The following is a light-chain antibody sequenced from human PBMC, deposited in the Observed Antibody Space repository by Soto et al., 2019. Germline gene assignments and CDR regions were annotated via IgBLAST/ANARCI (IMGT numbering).Light chain of an antibody. J-gene: IGKJ1*01. CDR2: GAS. Sequence: EIVFTQSPGTLSFGPVERATLSCRASQSVSSNYLAWYQQKPGQAPKLLIYGASSGATGIPDRFSGSGSGTDFTLTISRLEPEDFAVYYCQQYGSSPRTFGQGTKVDIK. CDR1: QSVSSNY. V-gene: IGKV3-20*01. CDR3: QQYGSSPRT.